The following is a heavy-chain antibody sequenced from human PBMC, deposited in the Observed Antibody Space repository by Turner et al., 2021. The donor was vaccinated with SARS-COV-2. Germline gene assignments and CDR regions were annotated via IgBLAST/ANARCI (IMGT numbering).Heavy chain of an antibody. J-gene: IGHJ4*02. D-gene: IGHD3-3*01. Sequence: QLQLQESGPGLVKPSETLSLTCTVSGGSISSSGYYWGWIRQPPGKGLEWIGSIYYSGRTYYNPSLKSRVTISVDTSKNQFSLKLSSVTAADTAVYYCARRRFMSGYSFDYWGQGTLVTVSS. V-gene: IGHV4-39*01. CDR1: GGSISSSGYY. CDR3: ARRRFMSGYSFDY. CDR2: IYYSGRT.